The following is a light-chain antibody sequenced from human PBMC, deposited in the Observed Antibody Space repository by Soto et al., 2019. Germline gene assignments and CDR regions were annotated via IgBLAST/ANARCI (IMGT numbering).Light chain of an antibody. Sequence: QSVLTQPPSVSAAPGQKVTISCSGSSPNVGSNYVSWYQQLPGTAPKLLIYDNNKRPSGIPDRFSGSKSGTSATLDITGLQTGDEADYYCATWDRSLSVYVLFGGGTKLTVL. J-gene: IGLJ2*01. V-gene: IGLV1-51*01. CDR2: DNN. CDR3: ATWDRSLSVYVL. CDR1: SPNVGSNY.